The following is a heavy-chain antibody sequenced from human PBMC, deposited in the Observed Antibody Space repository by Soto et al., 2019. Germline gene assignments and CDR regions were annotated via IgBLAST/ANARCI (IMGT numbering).Heavy chain of an antibody. J-gene: IGHJ3*02. CDR2: IYWDDDK. V-gene: IGHV2-5*02. D-gene: IGHD3-10*01. CDR1: GFSLSTSGVG. CDR3: AHSGAGWGFGLYAFDI. Sequence: QITLKESGPTLVKPTQTLTLTCTFSGFSLSTSGVGVGWIRQPPGKALEWLALIYWDDDKRYSPSLKSRLTITXXTXKXXVVLTMTNMDPVDTATYYCAHSGAGWGFGLYAFDIWGQGTMVTVSS.